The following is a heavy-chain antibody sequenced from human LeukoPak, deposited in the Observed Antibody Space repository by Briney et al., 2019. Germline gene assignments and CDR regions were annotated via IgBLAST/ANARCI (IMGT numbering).Heavy chain of an antibody. CDR1: GGSFSGYY. CDR2: INHSGST. V-gene: IGHV4-34*01. Sequence: SETLSLTCAVYGGSFSGYYWSWIRQPPGKGLEWIGEINHSGSTNYNPSLKSRVTISVDTSKNQFSPKLSSVTAADTSVYYCARGGPHYYYDSSPVRYWGQGTLVTVSS. J-gene: IGHJ4*02. CDR3: ARGGPHYYYDSSPVRY. D-gene: IGHD3-22*01.